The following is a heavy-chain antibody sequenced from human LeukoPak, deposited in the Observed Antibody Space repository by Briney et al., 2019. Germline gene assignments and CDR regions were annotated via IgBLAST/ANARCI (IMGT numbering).Heavy chain of an antibody. CDR1: GGSFSGYY. J-gene: IGHJ4*02. D-gene: IGHD5-18*01. CDR2: INHSGST. V-gene: IGHV4-34*01. Sequence: KTSETLSLTCAVYGGSFSGYYWSWLRQPPGKGLEWIGEINHSGSTNYNPPLKSRVTISVDTSKNQFSLKLSSVTAADTAVYYCARDPGNSYGSDYWGQGTLVTVSS. CDR3: ARDPGNSYGSDY.